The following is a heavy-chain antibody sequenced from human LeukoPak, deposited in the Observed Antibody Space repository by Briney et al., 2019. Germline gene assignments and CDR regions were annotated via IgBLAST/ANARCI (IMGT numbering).Heavy chain of an antibody. V-gene: IGHV3-7*01. CDR1: GFTFSNYW. CDR3: ARVSDD. J-gene: IGHJ4*02. Sequence: TGGSLRLSCAASGFTFSNYWINWVRQAPGKGLEWVASIKQDGSEKYYVDSVKGRFTISRDIAKNSLYLQMNSLRAEDTAVYYCARVSDDWGQGTLVTVSS. CDR2: IKQDGSEK.